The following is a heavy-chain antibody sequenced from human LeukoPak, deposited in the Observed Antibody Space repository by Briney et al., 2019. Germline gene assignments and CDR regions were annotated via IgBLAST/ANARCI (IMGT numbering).Heavy chain of an antibody. CDR3: ARASVGSGYYYGWFDP. D-gene: IGHD3-22*01. CDR2: IYYSGST. Sequence: SETLSLTCTASGGSISSHYWSWIRQPPGKGLEWIGYIYYSGSTNYNPSLKSRVTISVDTSKNQFSLKLSSVTAADTAVYYCARASVGSGYYYGWFDPWGQGTLVTVSS. V-gene: IGHV4-59*11. CDR1: GGSISSHY. J-gene: IGHJ5*02.